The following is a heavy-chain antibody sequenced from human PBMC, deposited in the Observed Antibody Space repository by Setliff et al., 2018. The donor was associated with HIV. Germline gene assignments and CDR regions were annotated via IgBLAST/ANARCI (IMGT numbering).Heavy chain of an antibody. D-gene: IGHD3-9*01. Sequence: GASVKVSCKASGYTFSGYYIHWVRQAPGQGLEWMGWINSKSGDTNYAQKFQGRVTMTRDTSISTAYMELFRLRSDDTAVYYCARDGEWGYHRPRDLDILTSYYMFDYWGQGTLVTVSS. CDR3: ARDGEWGYHRPRDLDILTSYYMFDY. J-gene: IGHJ4*02. CDR2: INSKSGDT. V-gene: IGHV1-2*02. CDR1: GYTFSGYY.